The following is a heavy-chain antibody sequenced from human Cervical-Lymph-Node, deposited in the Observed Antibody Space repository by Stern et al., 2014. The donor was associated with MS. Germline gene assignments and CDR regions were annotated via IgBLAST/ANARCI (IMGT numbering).Heavy chain of an antibody. CDR3: AREYEVYSIQAYYGMDV. V-gene: IGHV3-74*02. CDR2: IGSDGSDP. J-gene: IGHJ6*02. Sequence: DVQLVESGGGLVRPGGSLRLSCAASGFTFSSSWLHWVRQVPGKGLVWVSRIGSDGSDPIYADSVKGRFTISRDNSRNTVYLQMNRLRAEDTAVYFCAREYEVYSIQAYYGMDVWGQGTTVIVSS. CDR1: GFTFSSSW. D-gene: IGHD2-8*01.